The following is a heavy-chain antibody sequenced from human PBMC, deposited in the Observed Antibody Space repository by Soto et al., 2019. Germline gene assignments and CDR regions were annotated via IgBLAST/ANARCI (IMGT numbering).Heavy chain of an antibody. D-gene: IGHD4-17*01. J-gene: IGHJ6*02. Sequence: ASVNVSCKASGYTFTSYYMHWVRQAPGQGLEWMGWINPNSGGTNYAQKFQGWVTMTRDTSISTAYMELSRLRSDDTAVYYCASSTTIGYGMDVWGQGTTVTSP. CDR1: GYTFTSYY. CDR3: ASSTTIGYGMDV. V-gene: IGHV1-2*04. CDR2: INPNSGGT.